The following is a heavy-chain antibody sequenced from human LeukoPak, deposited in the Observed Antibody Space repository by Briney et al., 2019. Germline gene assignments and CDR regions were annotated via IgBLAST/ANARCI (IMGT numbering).Heavy chain of an antibody. Sequence: GGSLRLSCAASGFTFSSYAMHWVRQAPGNGLEWVAVISYDGSNKYYADSVKGRFTISRDNSKNTLYLQMNSLRAEDTAVYYCARDRSWAYYFDYWGQGTLVTVSS. J-gene: IGHJ4*02. CDR1: GFTFSSYA. CDR3: ARDRSWAYYFDY. D-gene: IGHD7-27*01. V-gene: IGHV3-30*04. CDR2: ISYDGSNK.